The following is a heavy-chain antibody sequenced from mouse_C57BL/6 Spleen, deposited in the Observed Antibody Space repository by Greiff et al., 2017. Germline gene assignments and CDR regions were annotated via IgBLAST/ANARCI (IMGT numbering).Heavy chain of an antibody. Sequence: EVKLMESGEGLVKPGGSLKLSCAASGFTFSSYAMSWVRQTPEKRLVWVAYISSGGDYIYYADTVKGRFTISRDNARNTLYLQMSSLKSEDTAMYYGTRDQSTTVVNWYFDVWGTGTTVTVSS. D-gene: IGHD1-1*01. V-gene: IGHV5-9-1*02. CDR1: GFTFSSYA. CDR2: ISSGGDYI. CDR3: TRDQSTTVVNWYFDV. J-gene: IGHJ1*03.